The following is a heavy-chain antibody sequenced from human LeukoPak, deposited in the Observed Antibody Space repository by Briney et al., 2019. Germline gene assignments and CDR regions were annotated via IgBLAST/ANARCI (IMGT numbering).Heavy chain of an antibody. CDR2: ISGSGGST. V-gene: IGHV3-23*01. CDR3: AKDPVSIRGAFDI. CDR1: GFTFSSYA. Sequence: PGGSLRLSCAVSGFTFSSYALSWVRQAPGKGLEWVSAISGSGGSTYYADSVRGRLTISRDNSKNSLYLQMNSLRAEDTAVYYCAKDPVSIRGAFDIWGQGTMVTVSS. J-gene: IGHJ3*02. D-gene: IGHD5-12*01.